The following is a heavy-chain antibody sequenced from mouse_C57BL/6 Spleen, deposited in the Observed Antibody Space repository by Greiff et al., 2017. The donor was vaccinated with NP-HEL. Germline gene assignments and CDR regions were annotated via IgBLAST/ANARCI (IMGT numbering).Heavy chain of an antibody. D-gene: IGHD2-4*01. CDR2: IYPGGGYT. J-gene: IGHJ3*01. CDR3: ARSDYDGAFAY. Sequence: VQLQESGAELVRPGTSVKMSCKASGYTFTNYWIGWAKQRPGHGLEWIGDIYPGGGYTNYNEKFKGKATLAADKSSSTAYMQFSSLTSEDTAIYYCARSDYDGAFAYWGQGTLVTVSA. CDR1: GYTFTNYW. V-gene: IGHV1-63*01.